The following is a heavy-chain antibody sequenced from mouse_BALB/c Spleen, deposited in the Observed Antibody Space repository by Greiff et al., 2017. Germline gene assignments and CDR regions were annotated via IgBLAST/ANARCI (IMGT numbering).Heavy chain of an antibody. CDR3: ASDYDYDGYYFDY. D-gene: IGHD2-4*01. J-gene: IGHJ2*01. Sequence: EVKLMESGAELVKPGASVKLSCTASGFNIKDTYMHWVKQRPEQGLEWIGRIDPANGNTKYDPKFQGKATITADTSSNTAYLQLSSLTSEDTAVYYCASDYDYDGYYFDYWGQGTTLTVSS. CDR2: IDPANGNT. V-gene: IGHV14-3*02. CDR1: GFNIKDTY.